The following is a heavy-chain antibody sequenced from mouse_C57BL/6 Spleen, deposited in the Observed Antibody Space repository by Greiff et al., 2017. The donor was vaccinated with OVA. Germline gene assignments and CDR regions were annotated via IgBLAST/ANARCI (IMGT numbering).Heavy chain of an antibody. Sequence: QVQLQQPGAELVKPGASVKLSCKASGYTFTSYWMHWVKQRPGQGLEWIGMIHPNSGSTNYNEKFKSKATLTVDKSSSTAYIQLSSLTSEDSAVYYCARLRGLEFAYWGQGTLVTVSA. CDR1: GYTFTSYW. CDR3: ARLRGLEFAY. CDR2: IHPNSGST. J-gene: IGHJ3*01. V-gene: IGHV1-64*01. D-gene: IGHD3-1*01.